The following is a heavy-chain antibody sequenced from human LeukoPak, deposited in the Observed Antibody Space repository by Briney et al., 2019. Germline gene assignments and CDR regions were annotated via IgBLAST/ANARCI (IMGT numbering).Heavy chain of an antibody. Sequence: PSVKVSCKASGYIFTGYYMHWVRQAPGQGLEWMGRINPNSGGTNYAQKFQGRVTMTRDTSISTAYMELSRLRSDDTAVYYCAESYYYDSHDAFDIWGQGTMVTVSS. J-gene: IGHJ3*02. CDR3: AESYYYDSHDAFDI. D-gene: IGHD3-22*01. CDR1: GYIFTGYY. CDR2: INPNSGGT. V-gene: IGHV1-2*06.